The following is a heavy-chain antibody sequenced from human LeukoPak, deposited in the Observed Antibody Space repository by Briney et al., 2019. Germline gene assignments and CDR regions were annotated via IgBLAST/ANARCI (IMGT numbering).Heavy chain of an antibody. CDR2: INHSGST. Sequence: PGGSLRLSCAASGFTFSSYAMSWVRQAPGKGLEWIGEINHSGSTNYNPSLKSRVTISVDTSKNQFSLKLSSVTAADTAVYYCARSHYDSSGGIYYYYYMDVWGKGTTVTVSS. CDR1: GFTFSSYA. CDR3: ARSHYDSSGGIYYYYYMDV. V-gene: IGHV4-34*01. J-gene: IGHJ6*03. D-gene: IGHD3-22*01.